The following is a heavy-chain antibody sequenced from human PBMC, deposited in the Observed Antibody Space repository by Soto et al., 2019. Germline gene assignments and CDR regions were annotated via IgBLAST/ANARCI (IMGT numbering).Heavy chain of an antibody. D-gene: IGHD6-13*01. CDR2: INHSGST. Sequence: SETLPLTCAVYGGSFSGYYWTWIRQPPGTGLEWIGEINHSGSTNYNPSLKSRVTISVDTSKNQFSLKLTSVTAADTAVYYCARGGIAAESRFYYYYGMDVWGQGTTVT. CDR3: ARGGIAAESRFYYYYGMDV. CDR1: GGSFSGYY. J-gene: IGHJ6*02. V-gene: IGHV4-34*01.